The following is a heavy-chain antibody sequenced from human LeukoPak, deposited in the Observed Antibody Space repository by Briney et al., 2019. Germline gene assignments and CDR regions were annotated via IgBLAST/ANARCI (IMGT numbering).Heavy chain of an antibody. D-gene: IGHD6-25*01. J-gene: IGHJ4*02. CDR2: IYYSGST. CDR1: GGSISSYY. V-gene: IGHV4-59*01. CDR3: ARVAATANLFDY. Sequence: SETLSLTCTVSGGSISSYYWSWIRQPPGKGLEWIGYIYYSGSTNYNPSLKSRVTISVDTSKNQFSLKLSSVTAADTAVYYCARVAATANLFDYWSQGTLVTVSS.